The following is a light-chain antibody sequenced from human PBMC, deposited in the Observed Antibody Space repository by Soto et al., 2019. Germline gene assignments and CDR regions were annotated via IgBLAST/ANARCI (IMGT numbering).Light chain of an antibody. CDR2: EVT. V-gene: IGLV2-14*01. Sequence: QSALTQPASVSGSPGQSITISCTGTSSDIGAYNYVSWYRQHPGEAPKLIIYEVTHRPSGISSRFSGSKSGNTASLTISGLHAEDEADYYCSSYASDITHVFGGGTKLTVL. J-gene: IGLJ3*02. CDR1: SSDIGAYNY. CDR3: SSYASDITHV.